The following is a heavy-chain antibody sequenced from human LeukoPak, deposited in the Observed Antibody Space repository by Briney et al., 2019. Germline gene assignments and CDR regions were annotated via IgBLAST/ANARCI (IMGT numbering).Heavy chain of an antibody. J-gene: IGHJ4*02. CDR3: ARVDCSSTSCYEFDY. Sequence: PGGSLRLSCAASEFTFSDYYMSWIRQAPGKGLEWVSYIRSSGSTIYYADSVKGRFTISRDNAKNSLYLQMNSLRAEDTAVYYCARVDCSSTSCYEFDYWGQGTLVTVSS. CDR1: EFTFSDYY. D-gene: IGHD2-2*01. V-gene: IGHV3-11*04. CDR2: IRSSGSTI.